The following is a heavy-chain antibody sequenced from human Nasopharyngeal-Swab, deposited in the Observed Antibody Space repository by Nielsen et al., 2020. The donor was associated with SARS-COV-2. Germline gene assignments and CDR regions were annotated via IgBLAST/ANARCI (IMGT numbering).Heavy chain of an antibody. J-gene: IGHJ4*02. Sequence: WIRQPPGKGLEWIGYIYYSGSTYYNPSLKSRVTISVDTSKNQFSLKLSSVTAADTAVYYCAGARRNFVVVSAFDYWGQGTLVNVSS. V-gene: IGHV4-31*02. D-gene: IGHD2-21*02. CDR2: IYYSGST. CDR3: AGARRNFVVVSAFDY.